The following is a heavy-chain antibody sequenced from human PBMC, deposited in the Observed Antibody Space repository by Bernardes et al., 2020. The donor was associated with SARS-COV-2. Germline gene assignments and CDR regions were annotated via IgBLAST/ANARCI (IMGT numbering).Heavy chain of an antibody. Sequence: SETLSLTCTVSGGSISSYYWSWIRQPPGKGLEWIGYIYYSGSTNYNPSLKSRVTISLDTSKNQFSLKLSSVTAADTAVYYCAGDFRVEMATISHWYFDLWGRGTLVTVSS. V-gene: IGHV4-59*01. CDR2: IYYSGST. J-gene: IGHJ2*01. D-gene: IGHD5-12*01. CDR3: AGDFRVEMATISHWYFDL. CDR1: GGSISSYY.